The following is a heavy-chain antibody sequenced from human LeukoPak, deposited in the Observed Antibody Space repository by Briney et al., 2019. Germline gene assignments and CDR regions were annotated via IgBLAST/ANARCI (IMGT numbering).Heavy chain of an antibody. CDR3: ARLGRATQAPDFDY. D-gene: IGHD2-15*01. CDR1: GFTFSSFW. Sequence: PGGSLRLSCAASGFTFSSFWMSWVRQAPGKGLEWVANIKHDGSEKYYVDSVKGRFTISRDNAKNSLDLQMNSLRGEDTAVYNCARLGRATQAPDFDYWGQGTLVTVSS. J-gene: IGHJ4*02. CDR2: IKHDGSEK. V-gene: IGHV3-7*01.